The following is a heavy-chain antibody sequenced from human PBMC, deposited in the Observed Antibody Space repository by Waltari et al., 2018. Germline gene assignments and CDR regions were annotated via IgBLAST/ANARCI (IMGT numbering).Heavy chain of an antibody. CDR2: IVYDGRSK. D-gene: IGHD3-3*01. Sequence: QGQLVESGGGVVQPGRSLRLSCAASEPIFSGYAMNWVRQAPGKGLEWVAAIVYDGRSKNYADSVKGRFTISRDNSNLYLQMNSLRTEDTAVYYCARGRAYDFWSGYSAEPDAFDMWGQGTMVIVSS. CDR3: ARGRAYDFWSGYSAEPDAFDM. CDR1: EPIFSGYA. J-gene: IGHJ3*02. V-gene: IGHV3-30*04.